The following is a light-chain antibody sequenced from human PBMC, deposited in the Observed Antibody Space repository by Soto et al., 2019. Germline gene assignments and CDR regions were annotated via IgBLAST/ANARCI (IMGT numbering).Light chain of an antibody. CDR2: DAS. J-gene: IGKJ3*01. Sequence: EIVLTQSPATLSLSPGERATLSCRASQSVSSYLAWYQQKPGQAPRLLIYDASNRATGIPARFSGSASWTDFTLTISSLEPEDFAVYYCQQRSNWPPGTTFGPGTKVDIK. V-gene: IGKV3-11*01. CDR1: QSVSSY. CDR3: QQRSNWPPGTT.